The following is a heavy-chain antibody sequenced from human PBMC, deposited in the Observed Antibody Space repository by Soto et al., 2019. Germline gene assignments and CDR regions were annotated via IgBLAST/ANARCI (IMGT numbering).Heavy chain of an antibody. CDR2: IYSGGST. CDR3: ARVSYYASSSTPYYFDY. CDR1: GFTVSSNY. V-gene: IGHV3-53*01. Sequence: PGGSLRLSCAASGFTVSSNYMSWVRQAPGKGLEWVSVIYSGGSTYYADSVKGRFTISRDNSKNTPYLQMNSLRAEDTAVYYCARVSYYASSSTPYYFDYWGQGTLVTVSS. D-gene: IGHD3-22*01. J-gene: IGHJ4*02.